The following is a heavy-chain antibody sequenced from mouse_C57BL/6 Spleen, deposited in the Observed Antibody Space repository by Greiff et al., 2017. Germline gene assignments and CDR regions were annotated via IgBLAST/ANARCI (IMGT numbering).Heavy chain of an antibody. CDR3: ARYGSNPYYAMDY. V-gene: IGHV1-9*01. D-gene: IGHD1-1*01. CDR1: GYTFTGYW. Sequence: QVQLQQSGAELMKPGASVKLSCKATGYTFTGYWIEWVKQSPGHGLEWIGEIFPGSGSTYYDEKFKGKVTFTADTSSNTAYLQLSSLTTEDSAIYYCARYGSNPYYAMDYWGQRTSVTVSS. CDR2: IFPGSGST. J-gene: IGHJ4*01.